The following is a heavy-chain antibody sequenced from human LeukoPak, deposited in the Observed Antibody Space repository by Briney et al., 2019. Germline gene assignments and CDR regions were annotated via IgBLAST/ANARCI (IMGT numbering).Heavy chain of an antibody. J-gene: IGHJ4*02. CDR1: GYTFTGYY. D-gene: IGHD3-22*01. CDR3: ARVGRYYDSSGGY. V-gene: IGHV1-2*02. CDR2: INPNSGGT. Sequence: ASVTVSCKASGYTFTGYYMHWVRQAPGQGLERMGWINPNSGGTNYAQKFQGRVTMTRDTSISTAYMELSRLRSDDTAVYYCARVGRYYDSSGGYWGQGTLVTVSS.